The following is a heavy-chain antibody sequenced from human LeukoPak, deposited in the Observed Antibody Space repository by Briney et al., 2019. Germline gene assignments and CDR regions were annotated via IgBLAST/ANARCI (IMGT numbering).Heavy chain of an antibody. V-gene: IGHV7-4-1*02. CDR1: GYTFTSYA. Sequence: ASVKVSCKASGYTFTSYAMNWVRQAPGQGLEWMGWINTNTGNPTYAQGFTGRFVFSLDTSVSTAYLQISSLKAEDTAVYYCARGGPYYDFWSGYSTLDYWGQGTLVTVSS. J-gene: IGHJ4*02. CDR3: ARGGPYYDFWSGYSTLDY. CDR2: INTNTGNP. D-gene: IGHD3-3*01.